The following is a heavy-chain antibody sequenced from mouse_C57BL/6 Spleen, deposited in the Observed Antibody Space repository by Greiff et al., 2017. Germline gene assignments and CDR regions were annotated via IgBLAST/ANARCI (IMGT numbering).Heavy chain of an antibody. D-gene: IGHD2-3*01. CDR2: IWTGGGT. CDR3: VLYDYYAMDY. Sequence: VQRVESGPGLVAPSQSLSITCTVSGFSLTSYAISWVRQPPGKGLEWLGVIWTGGGTNYNSALKSRLSISKDNSKSQVFLKMNSLQTDDTARYYCVLYDYYAMDYWGQGTSVTVSS. J-gene: IGHJ4*01. CDR1: GFSLTSYA. V-gene: IGHV2-9-1*01.